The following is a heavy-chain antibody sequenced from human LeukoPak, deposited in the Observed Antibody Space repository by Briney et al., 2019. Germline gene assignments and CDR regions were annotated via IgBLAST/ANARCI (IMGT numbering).Heavy chain of an antibody. J-gene: IGHJ4*02. D-gene: IGHD3-9*01. CDR3: ASGLRYFDLYY. Sequence: SETLSLTCAVYGGSFSGYYWSWIRQPAGKGLEWIGRIYISGSTNYNPSLKSRVTISVDTSKNQFSLKLSSVTAADTAVYYCASGLRYFDLYYWGQGTLVTVSS. CDR2: IYISGST. V-gene: IGHV4-59*10. CDR1: GGSFSGYY.